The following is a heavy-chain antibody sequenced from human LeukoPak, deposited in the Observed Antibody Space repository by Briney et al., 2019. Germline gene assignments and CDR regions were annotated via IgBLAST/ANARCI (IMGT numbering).Heavy chain of an antibody. J-gene: IGHJ4*02. D-gene: IGHD2-15*01. CDR1: GFTFSSYA. V-gene: IGHV3-30-3*01. CDR3: ARDALYWSFDY. Sequence: GRSLRLSCAASGFTFSSYAMHWVRQAPGKGLEWVAVISYDGSNKYCADSVKGRFTISRDNSKNTLYLQMNSLRAEDTAVYYCARDALYWSFDYWGQGTLVTVSS. CDR2: ISYDGSNK.